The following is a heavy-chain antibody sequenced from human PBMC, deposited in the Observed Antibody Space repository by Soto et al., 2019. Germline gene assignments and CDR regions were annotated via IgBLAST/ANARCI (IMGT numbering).Heavy chain of an antibody. CDR2: INPNSGDT. CDR3: ARGKSITIFGVVIRKDRDGMDV. Sequence: QVQLVQSGAEVKKPGASVKVSCKASGYTFTGYYMHWVRQAPGQGLEWMGWINPNSGDTNYAQKFQGWVTMTRDTSISTAYMELSRLRSDDTAVYYCARGKSITIFGVVIRKDRDGMDVWGQGTTVTVSS. J-gene: IGHJ6*02. CDR1: GYTFTGYY. D-gene: IGHD3-3*01. V-gene: IGHV1-2*04.